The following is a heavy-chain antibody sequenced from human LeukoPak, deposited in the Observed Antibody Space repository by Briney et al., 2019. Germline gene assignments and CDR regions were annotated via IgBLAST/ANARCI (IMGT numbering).Heavy chain of an antibody. D-gene: IGHD6-19*01. Sequence: SVKVSCKASGGTFSRHSISWVRQSPGQGLEWMGGITPMFGTANYAQKFQGRVAITADESTNTAYMELSSLRSEDTAVYYCARSPVQQQWLVLALRFDPWGQGTLVTVSS. CDR1: GGTFSRHS. J-gene: IGHJ5*02. CDR3: ARSPVQQQWLVLALRFDP. V-gene: IGHV1-69*01. CDR2: ITPMFGTA.